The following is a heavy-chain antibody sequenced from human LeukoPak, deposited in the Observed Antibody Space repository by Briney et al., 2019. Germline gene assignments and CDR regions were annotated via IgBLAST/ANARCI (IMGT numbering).Heavy chain of an antibody. CDR1: GGSFSGYY. J-gene: IGHJ4*02. Sequence: SETLSLTCAVYGGSFSGYYWSWIRQPPGKGLEWIGEINHSGSTNYNPSLKSRVTISVDTSKNQFSLKLSSVTAADTAVYYCARILAVATKIDYWGQGTLVTVSS. CDR2: INHSGST. V-gene: IGHV4-34*01. CDR3: ARILAVATKIDY. D-gene: IGHD6-19*01.